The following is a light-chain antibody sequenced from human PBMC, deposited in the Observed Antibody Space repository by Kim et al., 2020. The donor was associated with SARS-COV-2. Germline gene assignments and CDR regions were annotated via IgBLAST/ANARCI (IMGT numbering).Light chain of an antibody. Sequence: SASVGDRVSITCRASQSISGYLNWYQHKLGKAPNLLIYAASNLQSGVPSRFSGSGSGTDFTLTISSLQLEDFATYYCQQSFGTPYTFGQGTKLEIK. J-gene: IGKJ2*01. CDR1: QSISGY. CDR3: QQSFGTPYT. V-gene: IGKV1-39*01. CDR2: AAS.